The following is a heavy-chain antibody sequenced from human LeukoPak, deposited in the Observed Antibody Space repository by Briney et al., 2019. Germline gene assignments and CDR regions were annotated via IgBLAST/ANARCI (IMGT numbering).Heavy chain of an antibody. J-gene: IGHJ6*03. CDR3: AREASSSGWYTEYYYCYYYMDV. CDR2: INPNSGGT. Sequence: GASVKVSCKASGYTFTGYYMHWVRRAPGQGLEWMGWINPNSGGTNYAQKFQGRVTMTRDTSTSTAYMELSRLRSDDTAVYYCAREASSSGWYTEYYYCYYYMDVWGKGTTVTVSS. V-gene: IGHV1-2*02. D-gene: IGHD6-19*01. CDR1: GYTFTGYY.